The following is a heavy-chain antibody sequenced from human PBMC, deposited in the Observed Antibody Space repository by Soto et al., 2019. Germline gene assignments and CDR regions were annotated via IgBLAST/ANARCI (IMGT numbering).Heavy chain of an antibody. CDR2: IIPIFGTA. J-gene: IGHJ5*02. Sequence: ASVKVSCKASVGTFSSYAISWVRQAPGQGLEWMGGIIPIFGTANYAQKFQGRVTITADESTSTAYMELSSLRSEDTAVYYCERTTVAAAENGWFDPWGQGTLVNVSS. CDR3: ERTTVAAAENGWFDP. CDR1: VGTFSSYA. V-gene: IGHV1-69*13. D-gene: IGHD6-13*01.